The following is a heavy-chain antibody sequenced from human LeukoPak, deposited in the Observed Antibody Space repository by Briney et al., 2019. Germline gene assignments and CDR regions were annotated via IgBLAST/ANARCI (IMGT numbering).Heavy chain of an antibody. Sequence: PSETLSLTCTVSSGSISSYCWSWIRQPPGKGLEWIGNINYSGSTNYNPSLKSRVTISVDTSKNQFSLELSSVTAADTAVYYCARQNDFWSGSLGYWGQGTLVTVSS. CDR3: ARQNDFWSGSLGY. V-gene: IGHV4-59*08. CDR2: INYSGST. CDR1: SGSISSYC. D-gene: IGHD3-3*01. J-gene: IGHJ4*02.